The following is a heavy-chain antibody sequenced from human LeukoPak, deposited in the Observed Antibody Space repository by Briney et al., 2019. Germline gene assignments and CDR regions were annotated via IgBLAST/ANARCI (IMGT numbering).Heavy chain of an antibody. CDR1: GGTFSSYA. CDR3: ARDSSSGDDYYYYYYMDV. J-gene: IGHJ6*03. CDR2: IIPIFGTA. V-gene: IGHV1-69*13. Sequence: GASVKVSCKASGGTFSSYAISWVRQAPGQGLEWMGGIIPIFGTANYAQKFQGRVTITADESTSTAYMELSSLRSEDTAVYYCARDSSSGDDYYYYYYMDVWGKGTTVTVSS. D-gene: IGHD6-13*01.